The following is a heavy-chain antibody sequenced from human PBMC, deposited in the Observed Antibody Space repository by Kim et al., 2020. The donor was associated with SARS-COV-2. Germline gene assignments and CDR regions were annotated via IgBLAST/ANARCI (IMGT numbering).Heavy chain of an antibody. CDR2: ISGSGGST. D-gene: IGHD4-17*01. J-gene: IGHJ4*02. CDR3: AKDSVLTVTKGVGNLGY. CDR1: GFTFSSYT. Sequence: GGSLRLSCAASGFTFSSYTMSWVRQAPGKGLEWVSAISGSGGSTYYADSVKGRFTISRDNSKNTLYLQMNSLRAEDTAVYYCAKDSVLTVTKGVGNLGYWGQGTLVTVSS. V-gene: IGHV3-23*01.